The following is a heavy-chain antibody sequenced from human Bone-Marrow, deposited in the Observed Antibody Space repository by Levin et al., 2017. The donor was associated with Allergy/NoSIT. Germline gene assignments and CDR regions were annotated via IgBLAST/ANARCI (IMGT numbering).Heavy chain of an antibody. CDR3: AISACSSTSCYPSPDYYYFMDV. J-gene: IGHJ6*03. D-gene: IGHD2-2*01. CDR1: GGSISSYY. CDR2: PYYSGST. Sequence: SETLSLTCTVSGGSISSYYWSWIRQPPGKALEWIGNPYYSGSTNYNPSLKSRVSISVDTSKNQFSLKLSTVTAADTAVYYLAISACSSTSCYPSPDYYYFMDVWGKGTTVIVSS. V-gene: IGHV4-59*01.